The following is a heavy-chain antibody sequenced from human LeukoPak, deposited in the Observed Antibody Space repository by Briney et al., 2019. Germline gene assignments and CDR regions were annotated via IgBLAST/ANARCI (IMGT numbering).Heavy chain of an antibody. Sequence: GGSLRLSCVASGFTVSSNYMSWVRQAPGKGLGWVSIIYNDGTTNYGDSVKGRFTISRDNPKNTVFLQMNSLRAEDTAVYYCTMLRGVVDPYWGQGTLVTVSS. V-gene: IGHV3-66*01. CDR3: TMLRGVVDPY. D-gene: IGHD3-10*01. CDR2: IYNDGTT. J-gene: IGHJ4*02. CDR1: GFTVSSNY.